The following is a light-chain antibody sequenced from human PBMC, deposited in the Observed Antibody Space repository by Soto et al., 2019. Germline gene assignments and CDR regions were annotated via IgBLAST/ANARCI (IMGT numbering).Light chain of an antibody. CDR3: ETWDSRLSAGD. CDR1: SSNVGNNF. V-gene: IGLV1-51*01. J-gene: IGLJ1*01. CDR2: DDS. Sequence: QSVLTQPPSVSAAPGQKVTISCSGSSSNVGNNFVSWYQQLPGAAPKFLIYDDSKRPSGIPDRFSGSKTGSSATLAITGLQPGDEADYYCETWDSRLSAGDFGTGTKLTVL.